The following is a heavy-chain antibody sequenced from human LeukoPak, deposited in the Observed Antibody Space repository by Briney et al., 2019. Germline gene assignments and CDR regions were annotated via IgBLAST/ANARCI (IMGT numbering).Heavy chain of an antibody. D-gene: IGHD1-26*01. V-gene: IGHV1-46*01. CDR2: INPSGGST. CDR3: AGAGGSYPYYYYYYMDV. Sequence: ASVKVSCKASGYTFTSYYMHWVRQAPGQGLEWMGIINPSGGSTSYAQKFQGRVTMTRDMSTSTVYMELSSLRSEDTAVYYCAGAGGSYPYYYYYYMDVWGKGTTVTVSS. CDR1: GYTFTSYY. J-gene: IGHJ6*03.